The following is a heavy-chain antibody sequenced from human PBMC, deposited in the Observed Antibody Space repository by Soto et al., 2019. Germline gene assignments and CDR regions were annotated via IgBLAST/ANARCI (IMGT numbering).Heavy chain of an antibody. D-gene: IGHD2-15*01. Sequence: SETVSLTCTVSSGSISSDNYFWSWIRQHPGKGLEWIGYIDYIGRAYYNPSLKSRVTTSVDTSKNQFSLRLSSVTVADTATYYCAREVKSAAASDAFAIWGQGTAVTVSS. CDR3: AREVKSAAASDAFAI. CDR2: IDYIGRA. J-gene: IGHJ3*02. CDR1: SGSISSDNYF. V-gene: IGHV4-31*03.